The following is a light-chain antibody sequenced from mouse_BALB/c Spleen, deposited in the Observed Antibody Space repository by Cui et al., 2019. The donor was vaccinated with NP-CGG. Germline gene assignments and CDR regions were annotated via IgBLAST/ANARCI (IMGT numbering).Light chain of an antibody. Sequence: QAVVTQESALTTSPGEPVTLTCRSSTGAVTSSNYANWVQEKPDHLFTGLIGGTNNRVPGVPARFSGSLIGDKDALTITGAQTEDEAIYFCALWYSNHWVFGGGTKLTVL. CDR2: GTN. CDR3: ALWYSNHWV. J-gene: IGLJ1*01. V-gene: IGLV1*01. CDR1: TGAVTSSNY.